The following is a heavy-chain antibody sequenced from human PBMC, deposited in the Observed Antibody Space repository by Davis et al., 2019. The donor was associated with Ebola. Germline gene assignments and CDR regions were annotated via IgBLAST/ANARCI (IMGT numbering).Heavy chain of an antibody. CDR1: GFTFSSYG. Sequence: SLKISCAASGFTFSSYGMHWVRQAPGKGLEWVAVISYDGSNKYYADSVKGRFTISRDNSKNTLYLQMNSLRAEDTAVYYCAKGSVTIFGVAPDYYGMDVWGKGTTVTVSS. J-gene: IGHJ6*04. CDR2: ISYDGSNK. CDR3: AKGSVTIFGVAPDYYGMDV. D-gene: IGHD3-3*01. V-gene: IGHV3-30*18.